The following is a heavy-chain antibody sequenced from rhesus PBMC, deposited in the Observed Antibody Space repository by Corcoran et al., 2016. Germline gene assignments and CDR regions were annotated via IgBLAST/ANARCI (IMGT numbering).Heavy chain of an antibody. CDR2: IYGGSGST. CDR3: ASVTQYYEDDYGYYNYGLDS. J-gene: IGHJ6*01. CDR1: GGSISGYYL. D-gene: IGHD3-9*01. Sequence: QVQLQESGPGVVKPSETLSLTCAVSGGSISGYYLWSWIRQPPGKGLEWIGYIYGGSGSTIYNPSLKSRVIISIDTSKNQFSLKRSSVTAADTAVYYCASVTQYYEDDYGYYNYGLDSWGQGVVVTVSS. V-gene: IGHV4-143*01.